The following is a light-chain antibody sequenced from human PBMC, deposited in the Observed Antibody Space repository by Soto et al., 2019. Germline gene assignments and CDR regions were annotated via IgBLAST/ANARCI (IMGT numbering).Light chain of an antibody. V-gene: IGLV2-23*01. CDR2: EGS. Sequence: QSALTQPASVSGSPGQSITSSCTGNSSAVGSYKLVYWYQQHTGKAPTLMIYEGSKRPSGISNRCSGSKSGNTASLTISGLQADDGADYYCCSHAGSYVFGNGTKLTVL. CDR3: CSHAGSYV. CDR1: SSAVGSYKL. J-gene: IGLJ1*01.